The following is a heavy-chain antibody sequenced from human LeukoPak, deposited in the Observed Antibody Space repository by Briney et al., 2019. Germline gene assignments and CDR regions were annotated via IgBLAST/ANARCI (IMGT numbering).Heavy chain of an antibody. CDR2: ISAYNGNT. CDR3: ARDQGYSNLDAFDI. CDR1: GYIFAGYY. J-gene: IGHJ3*02. D-gene: IGHD4-11*01. V-gene: IGHV1-18*04. Sequence: ASVKVSCKASGYIFAGYYIHWVRQAPGQGLEWMGWISAYNGNTNYAQKLQGGVTMTTDTSTSTAYMELRSLRSDDTAVYYCARDQGYSNLDAFDIWGQGTMVTVSS.